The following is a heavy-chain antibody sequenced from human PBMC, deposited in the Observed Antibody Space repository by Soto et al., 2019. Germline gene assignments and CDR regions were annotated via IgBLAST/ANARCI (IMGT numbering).Heavy chain of an antibody. J-gene: IGHJ4*02. CDR2: INPSGGST. CDR3: ARDLGSSSCYTEDIDY. Sequence: ASVKVSCKASGYTFTNYYMHWVRQAPGQGLEWMGIINPSGGSTSYAQKLQSRVTMTRDTSTSTVYMELSSLRSEDTAVYYCARDLGSSSCYTEDIDYWGQGTLVTVSS. D-gene: IGHD3-22*01. CDR1: GYTFTNYY. V-gene: IGHV1-46*01.